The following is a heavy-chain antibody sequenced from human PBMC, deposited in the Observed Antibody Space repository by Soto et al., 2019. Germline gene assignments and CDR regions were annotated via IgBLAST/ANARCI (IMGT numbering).Heavy chain of an antibody. V-gene: IGHV2-5*02. Sequence: QITLKESGPTQVKPTQTLTLTCSFSGFSLNTDGEGVGWVRKPPGEALEWLALIYLDDDDSSSPSLKTRLTITKAPSKHQVVLIMTNTDPVDTATYYCAHSRNLITEDAQVGDFDYWGQGTLVTVSS. CDR3: AHSRNLITEDAQVGDFDY. D-gene: IGHD3-10*01. CDR1: GFSLNTDGEG. CDR2: IYLDDDD. J-gene: IGHJ4*02.